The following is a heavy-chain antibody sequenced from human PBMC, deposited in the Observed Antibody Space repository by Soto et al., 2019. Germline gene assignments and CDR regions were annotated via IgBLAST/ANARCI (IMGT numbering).Heavy chain of an antibody. CDR3: AKARRTSCVATIGY. Sequence: PERSMRLSCAASGFTFSSYGMHWVRQAPGKGLEWVAVISYDGSNKYYADSGKGRFTICRDNSKNTLHLQMNSLRAEDTAVYYFAKARRTSCVATIGYWDRGTLKAASS. V-gene: IGHV3-30*18. CDR2: ISYDGSNK. J-gene: IGHJ4*02. CDR1: GFTFSSYG. D-gene: IGHD2-2*01.